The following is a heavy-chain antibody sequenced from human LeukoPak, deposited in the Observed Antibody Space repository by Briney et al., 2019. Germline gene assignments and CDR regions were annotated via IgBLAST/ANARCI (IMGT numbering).Heavy chain of an antibody. J-gene: IGHJ4*02. CDR3: ARDGPGSTWYFDY. V-gene: IGHV4-39*07. Sequence: PSETLSLTCTVSGGSITNTNYYWAWIRQPPGKGLEWIGTIYYSGNTYYNPSLNSRVTISVDTSKNQFSLKLSSVTAADTAVYYCARDGPGSTWYFDYWGQGTLVTVSS. D-gene: IGHD6-13*01. CDR2: IYYSGNT. CDR1: GGSITNTNYY.